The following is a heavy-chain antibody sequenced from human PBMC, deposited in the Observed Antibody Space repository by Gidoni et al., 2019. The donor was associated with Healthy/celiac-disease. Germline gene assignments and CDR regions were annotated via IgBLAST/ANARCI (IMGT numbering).Heavy chain of an antibody. CDR3: ARLLYSGSYLPWFDP. CDR1: GYSVHSYW. D-gene: IGHD1-26*01. Sequence: EVQLVQSGAEVKKPGASLRISCKGSGYSVHSYWISWVRQMPGKGLEWMGRIDPSDSYTNYSPSFQGHVTISADKSISTAYLQWSSLKASDTAMYYCARLLYSGSYLPWFDPWGQGTLVTVSS. CDR2: IDPSDSYT. J-gene: IGHJ5*02. V-gene: IGHV5-10-1*03.